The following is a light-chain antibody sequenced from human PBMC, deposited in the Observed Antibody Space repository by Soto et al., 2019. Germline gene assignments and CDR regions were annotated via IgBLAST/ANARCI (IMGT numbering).Light chain of an antibody. CDR3: QQYSTYAT. V-gene: IGKV1-9*01. J-gene: IGKJ1*01. CDR1: QGISSY. CDR2: AAS. Sequence: IQWTQSPSFLCACVGDGVTIAFRASQGISSYLAWYQQKPGKAPKLLIYAASTLQSGVPSRFSGSGSGTEFTPTISSLSSDHFATYYCQQYSTYATFGPGTKVDNK.